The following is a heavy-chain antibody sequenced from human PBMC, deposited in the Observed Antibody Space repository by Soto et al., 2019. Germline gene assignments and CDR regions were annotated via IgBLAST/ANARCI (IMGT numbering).Heavy chain of an antibody. CDR3: GRDGEGSGGTCYNYFDY. J-gene: IGHJ4*02. CDR1: GGSISSGGYY. Sequence: SETLSLTCTVSGGSISSGGYYWSWIRQHPGKGLEWIGYIYYSGSTYYNPSLKSRVTISVDTSKNQFSLKLSSVTAADTAVSYCGRDGEGSGGTCYNYFDYWGQGTLVTVSS. V-gene: IGHV4-31*03. CDR2: IYYSGST. D-gene: IGHD2-15*01.